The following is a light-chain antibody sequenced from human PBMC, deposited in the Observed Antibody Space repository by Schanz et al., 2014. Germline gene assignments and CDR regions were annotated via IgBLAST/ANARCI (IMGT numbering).Light chain of an antibody. J-gene: IGKJ2*01. CDR1: QGVSSSY. V-gene: IGKV3-15*01. Sequence: EIVLTQSPGTLSLSPGERATLSCRASQGVSSSYLAWYQQKPGQAPRLLIYDASTRATGISARFSGSGSGTEFSLTISSLQSEDFAVYYCQQYNNWPYTFGQGTKLEIK. CDR2: DAS. CDR3: QQYNNWPYT.